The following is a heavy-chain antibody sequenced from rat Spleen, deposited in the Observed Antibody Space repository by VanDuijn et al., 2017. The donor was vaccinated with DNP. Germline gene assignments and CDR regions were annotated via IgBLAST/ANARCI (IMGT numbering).Heavy chain of an antibody. V-gene: IGHV4-2*01. D-gene: IGHD1-11*01. CDR2: INKDSSTI. CDR3: VREEEGVDY. Sequence: EVKLVASGGGLVQPGRSLKLSCAASGFNFNDYWMGWVRQAPGKGLEWIGEINKDSSTIKYSPSLKDKFAISRDNAQNTLYLQKSKLGSEDTAIYYCVREEEGVDYWGQGVMVTVSS. J-gene: IGHJ2*01. CDR1: GFNFNDYW.